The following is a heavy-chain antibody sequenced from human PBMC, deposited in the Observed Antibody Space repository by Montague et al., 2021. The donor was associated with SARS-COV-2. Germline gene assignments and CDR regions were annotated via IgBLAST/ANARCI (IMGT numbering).Heavy chain of an antibody. Sequence: SLRLSCAASGFSFSSYEMNWVRQAPGKGLEWVSFISSSGSTIYYADSVKGRFTISRDNAKNSLYLHMNSLRAEDTAVYYCARVFATVGAMHRYDHWGQGTLVTVSS. D-gene: IGHD1-26*01. CDR3: ARVFATVGAMHRYDH. CDR1: GFSFSSYE. J-gene: IGHJ5*02. V-gene: IGHV3-48*03. CDR2: ISSSGSTI.